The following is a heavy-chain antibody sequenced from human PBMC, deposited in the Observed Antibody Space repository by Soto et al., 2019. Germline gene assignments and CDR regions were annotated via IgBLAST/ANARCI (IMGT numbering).Heavy chain of an antibody. CDR1: GFTFSSYA. Sequence: GGSLRLSCAASGFTFSSYAMSWVRQAPGKGLEWVTAISGSGGSTYYADSVKGRFTISRDNSKNTLYLQMNSLRAEDTAVYYCAKVDDNWNYFDYWGQGTLVTVSS. CDR2: ISGSGGST. D-gene: IGHD1-20*01. V-gene: IGHV3-23*01. CDR3: AKVDDNWNYFDY. J-gene: IGHJ4*02.